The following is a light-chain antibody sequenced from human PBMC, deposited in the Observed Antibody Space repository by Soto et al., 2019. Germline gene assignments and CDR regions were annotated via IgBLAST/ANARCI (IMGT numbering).Light chain of an antibody. CDR2: TAS. V-gene: IGKV1-12*01. CDR3: QQAASFPIT. Sequence: DIQMTQSPSSVWASVGDRVTITCRASQGVSTWLAWYQQKTGKAHKLLIYTASSLKSGVPSRFSGGGSGTDFTLTINGLQPEDLATYYCQQAASFPITFGQGTRLEI. CDR1: QGVSTW. J-gene: IGKJ5*01.